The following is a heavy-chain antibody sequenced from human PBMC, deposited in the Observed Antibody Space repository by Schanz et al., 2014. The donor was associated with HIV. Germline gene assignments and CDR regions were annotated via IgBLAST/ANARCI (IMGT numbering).Heavy chain of an antibody. Sequence: QVQLQESGPGLVKPSETLSLTCAVYGSSVTYFYWTWIRQSPGKGLEWIAEVNHSGDTNYNPSLKSRVTISVDTSKNQFSLKLDSVTAADTAVYFCVGHQDYKWFDPWGQGTLVIVSS. CDR1: GSSVTYFY. CDR2: VNHSGDT. D-gene: IGHD2-15*01. V-gene: IGHV4-34*10. CDR3: VGHQDYKWFDP. J-gene: IGHJ5*02.